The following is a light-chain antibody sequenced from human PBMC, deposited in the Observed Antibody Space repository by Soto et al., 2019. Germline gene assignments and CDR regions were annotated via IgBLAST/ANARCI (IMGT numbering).Light chain of an antibody. CDR1: QSVSSN. CDR2: GAS. Sequence: EIFITQSPATRTVSPGERDNPSCTVGQSVSSNLAWYQQQPGQSPRLLIYGASTRATGIPARFSGSGSGTEFTLTISSLQSEDVAVYYCQQYHNWCPITFGQGTRLEIK. V-gene: IGKV3-15*01. J-gene: IGKJ5*01. CDR3: QQYHNWCPIT.